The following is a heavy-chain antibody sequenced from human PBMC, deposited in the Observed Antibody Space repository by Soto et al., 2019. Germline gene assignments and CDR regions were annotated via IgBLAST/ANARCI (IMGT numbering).Heavy chain of an antibody. Sequence: PGGSLRLSCSASGFTFSSYAMHWVRQAPGKGLEYVSAISSNGGSTYYADSVKGRFTISRDNSKNTLYLQMSSLRAEDTAVYYCVNLISDIVAAVDYWGQGTLVTVSS. CDR3: VNLISDIVAAVDY. CDR1: GFTFSSYA. J-gene: IGHJ4*02. V-gene: IGHV3-64D*06. CDR2: ISSNGGST. D-gene: IGHD5-12*01.